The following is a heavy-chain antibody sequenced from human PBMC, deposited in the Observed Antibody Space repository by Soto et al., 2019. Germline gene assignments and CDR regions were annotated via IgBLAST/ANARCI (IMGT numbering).Heavy chain of an antibody. CDR3: ARYGGYCSSTSCYSYGMDV. J-gene: IGHJ6*02. V-gene: IGHV3-48*03. D-gene: IGHD2-2*01. Sequence: QPGGSLRLSCAASGFTLSSYEMNWVRQAPGKGLEWVSYISSSGSIIYYADSVKGRFTISRDNAENSLYLQMNSLRAEDTAVYYCARYGGYCSSTSCYSYGMDVWGQGTTVTVSS. CDR2: ISSSGSII. CDR1: GFTLSSYE.